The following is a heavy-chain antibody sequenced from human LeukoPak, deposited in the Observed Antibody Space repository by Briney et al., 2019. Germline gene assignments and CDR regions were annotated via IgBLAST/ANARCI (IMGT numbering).Heavy chain of an antibody. V-gene: IGHV4-59*01. CDR3: ARSNDPNGSYRRPFNY. D-gene: IGHD1-26*01. CDR1: GGSISSYY. CDR2: LYYSGST. Sequence: SEALSLTCTVSGGSISSYYWSWIRQPPGEGLEWIGCLYYSGSTNYNPSLKGRVTISVDTSKNQFSLKLTSVTAADTAVYYCARSNDPNGSYRRPFNYWGQGTLVTVSS. J-gene: IGHJ4*02.